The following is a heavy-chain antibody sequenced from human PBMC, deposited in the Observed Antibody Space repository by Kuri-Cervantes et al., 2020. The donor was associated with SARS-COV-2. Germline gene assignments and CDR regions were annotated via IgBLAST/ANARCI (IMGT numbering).Heavy chain of an antibody. CDR2: VYSSGSA. CDR3: TRAGYDNSGYYYSFDF. CDR1: GGSISSHY. Sequence: GSLRLSCTVSGGSISSHYWSWIRQPPGKGLEWIGYVYSSGSANYSPSLKSRVTMSVDTSKNQFSLKLTSVTAADTAVYYCTRAGYDNSGYYYSFDFWGQGTLVTVSS. D-gene: IGHD3-22*01. J-gene: IGHJ4*02. V-gene: IGHV4-59*11.